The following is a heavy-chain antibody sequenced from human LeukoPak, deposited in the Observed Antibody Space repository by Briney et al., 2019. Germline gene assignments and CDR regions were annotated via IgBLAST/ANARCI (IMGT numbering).Heavy chain of an antibody. D-gene: IGHD5-12*01. V-gene: IGHV1-69*13. CDR2: IIPIFGTA. CDR3: ARDHSGCLDY. Sequence: VASVKVSCQASGGTFSSYAISWVRQAPGQGLEWMGGIIPIFGTANYAQKFQGRVTITADESTSTAYMELSSLRSEDTAVYYCARDHSGCLDYWGQGTLVTVSS. CDR1: GGTFSSYA. J-gene: IGHJ4*02.